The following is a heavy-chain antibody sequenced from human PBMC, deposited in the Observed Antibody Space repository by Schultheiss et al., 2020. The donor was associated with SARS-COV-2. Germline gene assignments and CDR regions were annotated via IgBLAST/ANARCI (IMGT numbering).Heavy chain of an antibody. CDR3: ARAPPYCGGDCYSD. CDR1: GFTFSSYA. Sequence: GGSLRLSCAASGFTFSSYAMSWVRQAPGKGLELVSAISGSGGSTYYADSVKGRFTISRDNAKNSLYLQMNSLRAEDTAVYYCARAPPYCGGDCYSDWGQGTLVTVS. CDR2: ISGSGGST. J-gene: IGHJ4*02. D-gene: IGHD2-21*02. V-gene: IGHV3-23*01.